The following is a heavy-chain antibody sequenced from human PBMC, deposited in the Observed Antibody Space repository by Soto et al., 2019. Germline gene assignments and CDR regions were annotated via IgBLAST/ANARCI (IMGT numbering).Heavy chain of an antibody. CDR2: ISYDGSNK. CDR1: GFTFSGYG. Sequence: QVQLVESGGGVVQPGRSLRLSCAASGFTFSGYGMHRVRQAPGKGLEWVAVISYDGSNKYYADSVKGRFTISRDNSKNTLYLQMNSLRAEDTAVYYCAKEGDYVLNYWGQGTLVTVSS. D-gene: IGHD4-17*01. CDR3: AKEGDYVLNY. V-gene: IGHV3-30*18. J-gene: IGHJ4*02.